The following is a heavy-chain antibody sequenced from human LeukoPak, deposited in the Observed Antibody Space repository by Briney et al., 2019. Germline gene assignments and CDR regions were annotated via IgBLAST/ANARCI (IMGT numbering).Heavy chain of an antibody. CDR1: GFTFSSYA. V-gene: IGHV3-23*01. CDR2: ISGSGGST. Sequence: PPGGSLRLSCAASGFTFSSYAMSWVRQAPGKGLEWVSAISGSGGSTYYADSVKGRFTISRDNSKNTLYPQMNSLRAEDTAVYYCAKDKGHYMVRGVIIKGYYYYGMDVWGQGTTVTVSS. D-gene: IGHD3-10*01. J-gene: IGHJ6*02. CDR3: AKDKGHYMVRGVIIKGYYYYGMDV.